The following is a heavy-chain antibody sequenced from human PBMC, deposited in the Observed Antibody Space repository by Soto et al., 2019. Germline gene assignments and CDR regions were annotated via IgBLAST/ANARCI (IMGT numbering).Heavy chain of an antibody. CDR1: GFTFSSYA. Sequence: EVQLLESGGGLVQPGGSLRLSCAASGFTFSSYAMRWVRQAPVKGLEWVSAISGSGDSTYYADSVKGRFTISRDNSKNTLYLQMHSLRAEDTAVYYCARRGSGSYYDYWCQGTLVTVSS. CDR3: ARRGSGSYYDY. V-gene: IGHV3-23*01. J-gene: IGHJ4*02. CDR2: ISGSGDST. D-gene: IGHD1-26*01.